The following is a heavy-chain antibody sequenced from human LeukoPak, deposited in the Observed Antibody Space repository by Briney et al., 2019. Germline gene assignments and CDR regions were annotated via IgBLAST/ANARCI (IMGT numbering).Heavy chain of an antibody. CDR2: IYYSGIT. J-gene: IGHJ4*02. V-gene: IGHV4-39*01. CDR3: ARHRAYSSSSPFDY. CDR1: GGSMTSSSYN. Sequence: SETLSLTCTVSGGSMTSSSYNWGWIRQPPGKGLESIGSIYYSGITYYNTSLKSRVTISVDTSRKQFSLRLSSVTAADTAVYYCARHRAYSSSSPFDYWGQGTLVTVSS. D-gene: IGHD6-6*01.